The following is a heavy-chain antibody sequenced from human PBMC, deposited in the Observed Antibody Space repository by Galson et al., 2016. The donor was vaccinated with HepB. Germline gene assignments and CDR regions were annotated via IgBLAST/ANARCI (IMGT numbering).Heavy chain of an antibody. V-gene: IGHV3-15*07. CDR3: TTTGGTAGGSSWPPY. Sequence: SLRLSCAASGVIFSKAWMNWVRQAPGKGLEWVGRIIASDAGGPVDYAAPAKGRFTISRDDSKNTVYLQMNSLKTEDTGVYYCTTTGGTAGGSSWPPYWGQGTQVTVSS. CDR1: GVIFSKAW. CDR2: IIASDAGGPV. J-gene: IGHJ4*02. D-gene: IGHD6-13*01.